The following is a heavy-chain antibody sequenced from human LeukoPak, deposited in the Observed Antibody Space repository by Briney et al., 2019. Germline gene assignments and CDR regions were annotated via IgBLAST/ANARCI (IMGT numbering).Heavy chain of an antibody. V-gene: IGHV3-23*01. D-gene: IGHD3-9*01. CDR1: GFTFSSYA. CDR2: ISGSGGST. CDR3: AKDRGYYDILTGYGPYFDY. Sequence: EGSLSLSCAASGFTFSSYAMRWVRQAAGKGLEWVSAISGSGGSTYYADFVKGRYTISRDNSKNTLYLQMTSLRAEDTAVYYCAKDRGYYDILTGYGPYFDYWGQGTLVTVSS. J-gene: IGHJ4*02.